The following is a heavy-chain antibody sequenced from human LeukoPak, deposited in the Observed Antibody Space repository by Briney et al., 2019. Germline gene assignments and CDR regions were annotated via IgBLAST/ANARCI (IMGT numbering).Heavy chain of an antibody. CDR1: GGSISSSNW. J-gene: IGHJ6*03. CDR2: IYHSGST. D-gene: IGHD2-8*01. CDR3: ARGPYGDFYYYYYYMDV. Sequence: PSGTLSLTCAVSGGSISSSNWWSWVRQPPGKGLEWIGEIYHSGSTNYNPSLKSRVTISVDKSKNQFSLKLSSVTAADTAVYYCARGPYGDFYYYYYYMDVWGKGTTVTVSS. V-gene: IGHV4-4*02.